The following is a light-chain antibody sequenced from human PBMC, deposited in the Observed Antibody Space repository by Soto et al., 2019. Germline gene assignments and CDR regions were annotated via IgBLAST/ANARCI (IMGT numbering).Light chain of an antibody. J-gene: IGKJ1*01. CDR2: GAS. V-gene: IGKV3-15*01. CDR3: QQYDKWPRT. CDR1: QSVDSS. Sequence: EIVMTQSPAILSLSPWERATLSCRASQSVDSSLAWYQQKPGQAPRLLIHGASTRAPDIPARFIGSGSGTEFTLTISSLQSEDFAVYYCQQYDKWPRTFGQGTEVDVK.